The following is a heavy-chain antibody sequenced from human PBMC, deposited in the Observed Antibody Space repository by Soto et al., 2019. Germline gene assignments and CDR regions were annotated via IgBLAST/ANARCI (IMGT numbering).Heavy chain of an antibody. CDR2: ISTYNGNT. CDR1: GYSFITYG. V-gene: IGHV1-18*01. D-gene: IGHD6-6*01. J-gene: IGHJ6*02. CDR3: ARDRPTSSIRARDYYYAMDV. Sequence: QVQLVQSGAEVKKPGASVKVSCKASGYSFITYGISWVRQAPGQGLEWMGWISTYNGNTNYAQKLQGGITMTTDTSTTTGYMELRSLRSDDTAVYYCARDRPTSSIRARDYYYAMDVWGQGTTVTVSS.